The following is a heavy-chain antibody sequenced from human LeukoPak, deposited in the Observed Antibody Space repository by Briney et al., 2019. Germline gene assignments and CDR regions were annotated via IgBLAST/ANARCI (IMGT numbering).Heavy chain of an antibody. CDR3: TTDPYGSGSYFDY. CDR1: GFTFSSYG. V-gene: IGHV3-30*02. D-gene: IGHD3-10*01. J-gene: IGHJ4*02. CDR2: IRYDGSNK. Sequence: GGSLRLSCAASGFTFSSYGMHWVRQAPGKGLEWVAFIRYDGSNKYYADSVKGRFTISRDNSKNTLYLQMNSLKTEDTAVYYCTTDPYGSGSYFDYWGQGTLVTVSS.